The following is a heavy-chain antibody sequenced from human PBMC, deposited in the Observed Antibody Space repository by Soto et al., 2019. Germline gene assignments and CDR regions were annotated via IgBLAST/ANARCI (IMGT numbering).Heavy chain of an antibody. CDR1: GYTFTSYS. J-gene: IGHJ4*02. CDR2: INTGNGDT. V-gene: IGHV1-3*04. CDR3: ARDRVGNDY. Sequence: QVQLVQSGAEVQKPGASVKLSCKASGYTFTSYSMHWVRQAPGQSLEWLGWINTGNGDTRYPQKFQGRVTVTRDTSASTVYTELSSLNSEDTGVYYCARDRVGNDYWGQGTQVTVSS.